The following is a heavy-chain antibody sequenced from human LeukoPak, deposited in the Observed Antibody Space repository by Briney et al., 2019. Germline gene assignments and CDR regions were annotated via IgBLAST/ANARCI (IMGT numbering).Heavy chain of an antibody. Sequence: PGGSLRLSCAASGFTFSSYGMHWVRQAPGEGLEWVAFIRYDGSNKYYADSVKGRFTISRDNSKNSLYLQMNSLRAEDTAVYYCARDPGGSWSYYYYYYMDVWGKGTTVTVSS. CDR1: GFTFSSYG. CDR2: IRYDGSNK. V-gene: IGHV3-30*02. J-gene: IGHJ6*03. CDR3: ARDPGGSWSYYYYYYMDV. D-gene: IGHD6-13*01.